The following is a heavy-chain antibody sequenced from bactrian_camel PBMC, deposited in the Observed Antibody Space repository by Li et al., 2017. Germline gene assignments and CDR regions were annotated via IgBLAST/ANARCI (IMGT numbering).Heavy chain of an antibody. V-gene: IGHV3S28*01. CDR3: AASRKKRLRQASYPDGRSIYL. J-gene: IGHJ4*01. CDR1: GYNGNPHY. CDR2: LVTGGGDVTGGTA. Sequence: QLVESGGGSVQAGGSLKISCVISGYNGNPHYMGWFRQAPGKEREGVAALVTGGGDVTGGTAFYADSVKGRFTIAHGNARDTLTLVMKNLNPDDTAMYYCAASRKKRLRQASYPDGRSIYLLGSGDPGHRL. D-gene: IGHD1*01.